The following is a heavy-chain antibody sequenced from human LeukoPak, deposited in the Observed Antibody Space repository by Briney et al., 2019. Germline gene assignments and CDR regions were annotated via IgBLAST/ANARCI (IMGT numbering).Heavy chain of an antibody. J-gene: IGHJ4*02. CDR3: ASAWSY. D-gene: IGHD1-1*01. Sequence: GYVLFWFSYITPARTTPTSAHSVKCRFTISRDNAKNTLYLQINSLRVEDTAVYFCASAWSYWGQGALVTVSS. V-gene: IGHV3-74*03. CDR2: ITPARTTP.